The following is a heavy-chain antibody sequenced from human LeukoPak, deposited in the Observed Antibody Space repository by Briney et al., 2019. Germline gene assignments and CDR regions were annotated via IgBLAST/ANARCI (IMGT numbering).Heavy chain of an antibody. CDR3: ARGSSYQDD. Sequence: GGSLRLSCAASGFAFSSYSMNWVRQAPGEGLEWVSYISSSSSTIYYADSVKGRFTISRDNAKNSLYLQMNSLRAEDTAVYYCARGSSYQDDWGQGTLVTVSP. J-gene: IGHJ4*02. D-gene: IGHD5-18*01. CDR1: GFAFSSYS. CDR2: ISSSSSTI. V-gene: IGHV3-48*01.